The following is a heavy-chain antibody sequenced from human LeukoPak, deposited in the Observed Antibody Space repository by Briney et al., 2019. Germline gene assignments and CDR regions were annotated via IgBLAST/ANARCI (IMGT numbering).Heavy chain of an antibody. Sequence: GGSLRLSCAAPGITFSNYNMNWVRQAPGKGLEWISSITSSSSYTFYADSVKGRFTISRDDAKNSLYLQMNSLRVEDTAIYYCARDPYNGAYSEGYYYYYMDVWGKGTTVTVSS. V-gene: IGHV3-21*01. CDR2: ITSSSSYT. J-gene: IGHJ6*03. D-gene: IGHD1-1*01. CDR3: ARDPYNGAYSEGYYYYYMDV. CDR1: GITFSNYN.